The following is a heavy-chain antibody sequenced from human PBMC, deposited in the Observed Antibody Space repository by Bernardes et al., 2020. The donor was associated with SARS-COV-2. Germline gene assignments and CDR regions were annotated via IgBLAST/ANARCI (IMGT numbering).Heavy chain of an antibody. V-gene: IGHV4-31*03. CDR3: ARDFTAYYYDSSGYFMMDAFDI. D-gene: IGHD3-22*01. CDR1: GGSISSGGYY. Sequence: SETLSLTCTVSGGSISSGGYYWSWIRQHPGKGLEWIGYIYYSGSTYYNPSLKSRVTISVDTSKNQFSLKLSSVTAADTAVYYCARDFTAYYYDSSGYFMMDAFDIWGQGTMVTVSS. J-gene: IGHJ3*02. CDR2: IYYSGST.